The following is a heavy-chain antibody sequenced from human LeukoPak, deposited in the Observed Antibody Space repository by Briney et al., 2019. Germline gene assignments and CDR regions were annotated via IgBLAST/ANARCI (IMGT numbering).Heavy chain of an antibody. D-gene: IGHD1-26*01. Sequence: SGPTLVKPTQTLTLTCTFSGFSLSTSGVGVGWIRQPPGKALEWLALIYWNDDKRYSPSLKSRLTITKDTSKNQVVLTMTNVDPVDTATYHCAHHRPSYRVIDAFDIWGQGTMVTVSS. V-gene: IGHV2-5*01. CDR2: IYWNDDK. J-gene: IGHJ3*02. CDR3: AHHRPSYRVIDAFDI. CDR1: GFSLSTSGVG.